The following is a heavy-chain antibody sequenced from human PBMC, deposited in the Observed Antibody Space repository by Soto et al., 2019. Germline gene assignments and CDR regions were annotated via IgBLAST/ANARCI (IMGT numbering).Heavy chain of an antibody. V-gene: IGHV4-59*01. Sequence: SETLSLTCTVSGGSISSFYWSWIRQPPGKGQEWIGYISNTGSSNYSPSLESRVTMSVDTSKNQFSLKLNSVTAADTAVYYCARLGGYYQALDSWGQGTLVTVSS. CDR3: ARLGGYYQALDS. CDR1: GGSISSFY. CDR2: ISNTGSS. J-gene: IGHJ4*02. D-gene: IGHD3-22*01.